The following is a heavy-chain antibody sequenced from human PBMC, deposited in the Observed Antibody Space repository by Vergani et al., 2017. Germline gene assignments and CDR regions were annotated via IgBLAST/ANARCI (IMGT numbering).Heavy chain of an antibody. Sequence: EVQLLESGGNLIQPGGSLRLSCGASGFTFSSYDMTWVRLAPGKGLQWVSAISGSGGNTFYTDSVKGRFTISRDNSKDTLYLQMNSLRVEDTAIYYCAKARDPNCKGGNCYSYYYGLDRWGQGTTVTVSS. D-gene: IGHD2-21*01. CDR3: AKARDPNCKGGNCYSYYYGLDR. V-gene: IGHV3-23*01. CDR2: ISGSGGNT. CDR1: GFTFSSYD. J-gene: IGHJ6*02.